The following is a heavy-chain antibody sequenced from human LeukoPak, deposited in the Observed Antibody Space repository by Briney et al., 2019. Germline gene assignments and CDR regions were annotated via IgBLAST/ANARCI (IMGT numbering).Heavy chain of an antibody. V-gene: IGHV3-7*01. Sequence: PGGSLRLSCEVSGFIFRSYWMDWVRQAPGRGLEWVANINQGGSEKYFVDSVKGRFTISRDNAKSSLYLQMNSLRAEDTAVYFCSRALEVWGKGTTVTVST. CDR2: INQGGSEK. J-gene: IGHJ6*04. CDR3: SRALEV. CDR1: GFIFRSYW.